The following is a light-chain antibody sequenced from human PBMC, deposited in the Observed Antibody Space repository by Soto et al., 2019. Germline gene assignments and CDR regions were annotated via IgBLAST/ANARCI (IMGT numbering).Light chain of an antibody. J-gene: IGLJ1*01. V-gene: IGLV2-14*01. CDR2: EVS. Sequence: QSVLTHPASVSGSPGQSITISCTGTSSDVGGYNYVSWYQQHPGKAPKLLIYEVSHRPSGVSNRFSGSKSVNTASLTISGLQAEDEADYYCTSYTSTDTLLYVFGTGTKSPS. CDR1: SSDVGGYNY. CDR3: TSYTSTDTLLYV.